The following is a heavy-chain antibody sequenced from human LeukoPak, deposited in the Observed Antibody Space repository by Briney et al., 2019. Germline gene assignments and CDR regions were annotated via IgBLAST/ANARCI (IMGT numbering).Heavy chain of an antibody. D-gene: IGHD6-19*01. CDR3: ATNYTAVSAFDS. CDR2: INHSGST. Sequence: PSETLSLTCAVYGGSFSGYYWSWIRQPPGKGLEWIGEINHSGSTNYNPSLKSRVTISVDTSKNQFSLKLSSVTAADTAVYYCATNYTAVSAFDSWGQGTLVTVSS. CDR1: GGSFSGYY. V-gene: IGHV4-34*01. J-gene: IGHJ4*02.